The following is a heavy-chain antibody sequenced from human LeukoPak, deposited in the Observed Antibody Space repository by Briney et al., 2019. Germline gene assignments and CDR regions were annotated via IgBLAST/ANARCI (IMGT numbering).Heavy chain of an antibody. Sequence: GGSLRLSCAASGFTFSSYEMNWVRQAPGKGLEWVSYISSSGSTIYYADSVKGRFTISRDNAKNSLYLQMNSLRAEDTAVYYCARDLNDIFSLWGQGTLVTVSS. V-gene: IGHV3-48*03. J-gene: IGHJ4*02. D-gene: IGHD3-9*01. CDR2: ISSSGSTI. CDR1: GFTFSSYE. CDR3: ARDLNDIFSL.